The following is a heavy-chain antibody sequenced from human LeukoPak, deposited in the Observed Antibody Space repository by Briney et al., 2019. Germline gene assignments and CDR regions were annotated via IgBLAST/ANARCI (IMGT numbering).Heavy chain of an antibody. V-gene: IGHV1-18*01. CDR3: ARAGETRVFDY. CDR1: GYTFTIYG. Sequence: GASVTVSFKASGYTFTIYGISWVRQAPGQGLEWMGWISAYNGNTNYAQKLQGRVTMTTDTSTSTAYMELSRLRSDDTAVYYCARAGETRVFDYWGQGTLVTVSS. D-gene: IGHD1-26*01. CDR2: ISAYNGNT. J-gene: IGHJ4*02.